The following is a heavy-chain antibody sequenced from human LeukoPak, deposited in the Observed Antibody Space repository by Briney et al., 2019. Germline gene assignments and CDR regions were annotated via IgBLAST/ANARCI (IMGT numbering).Heavy chain of an antibody. CDR1: GGSIGTTNYY. V-gene: IGHV4-39*01. J-gene: IGHJ6*03. Sequence: SETLSLTCTVSGGSIGTTNYYWGWLRQPPGKGLEWIGSIYYSETTYDNPSLESRVTISIETSKNQFSLKLSSVTAADTAVYYSARQRADYFYYYVDVWGKGTTVTVS. CDR2: IYYSETT. CDR3: ARQRADYFYYYVDV. D-gene: IGHD3-9*01.